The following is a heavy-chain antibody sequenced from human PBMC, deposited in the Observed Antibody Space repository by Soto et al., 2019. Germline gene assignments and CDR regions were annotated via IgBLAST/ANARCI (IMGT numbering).Heavy chain of an antibody. CDR2: INADNGYT. D-gene: IGHD4-17*01. CDR1: GYTFSGSV. Sequence: QVQLVQSGAEVKKPGASVKVSCKASGYTFSGSVMHWVRQAPGQGLEWMGWINADNGYTKYSQKFQGRVTMTWDTSASTAYMELSSLRSEDTAIYYCASEIAATTATSLDYWGQGTLVTVSS. J-gene: IGHJ4*02. V-gene: IGHV1-3*01. CDR3: ASEIAATTATSLDY.